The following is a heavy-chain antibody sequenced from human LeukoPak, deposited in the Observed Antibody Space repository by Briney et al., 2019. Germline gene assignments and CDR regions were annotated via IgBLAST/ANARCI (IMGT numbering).Heavy chain of an antibody. CDR1: GFTFSNYA. CDR2: IRYDGSNK. V-gene: IGHV3-30*02. CDR3: AKDLDYYGSGSYSFDP. D-gene: IGHD3-10*01. J-gene: IGHJ5*02. Sequence: GGSLRLSCAASGFTFSNYAMSGVRQAPGKGLEWVAFIRYDGSNKYYADSVKGRFTISRDNSKNTLYLQMNSLRAEDTAVYHCAKDLDYYGSGSYSFDPWGQGTLVTVSS.